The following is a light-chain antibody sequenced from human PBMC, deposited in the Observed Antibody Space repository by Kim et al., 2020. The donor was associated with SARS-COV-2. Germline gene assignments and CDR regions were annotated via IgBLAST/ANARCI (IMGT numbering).Light chain of an antibody. Sequence: QSALTQPASVSGSPGQSITISCTGTSSDVGSYNLVSWYQQHPGKAPKLVIFEVNKRPSGVSTRFSGSKSGNTASLTISGLQAEDEGNYYCCSYAGAKTVHWMFGGGTKVTVL. V-gene: IGLV2-23*02. CDR3: CSYAGAKTVHWM. CDR1: SSDVGSYNL. J-gene: IGLJ3*02. CDR2: EVN.